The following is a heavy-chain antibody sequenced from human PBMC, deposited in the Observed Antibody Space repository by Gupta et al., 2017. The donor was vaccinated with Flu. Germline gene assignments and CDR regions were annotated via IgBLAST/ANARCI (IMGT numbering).Heavy chain of an antibody. CDR1: GFTFSSYW. V-gene: IGHV3-74*01. CDR3: ARVAVVGAITSQRFDP. D-gene: IGHD1-26*01. CDR2: INSDGSST. Sequence: EVQLVESGGGLVQPGGSLRLSCAASGFTFSSYWLHWVRQAPGKGLVWVSRINSDGSSTNYADSVKGRFTISRDNAENTLYLQMNSLRVEDTAVYFCARVAVVGAITSQRFDPWGQGTLVTVSS. J-gene: IGHJ5*02.